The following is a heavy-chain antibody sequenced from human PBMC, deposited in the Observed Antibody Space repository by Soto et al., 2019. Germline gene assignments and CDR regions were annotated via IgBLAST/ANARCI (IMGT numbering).Heavy chain of an antibody. Sequence: LRLSCAASGFTFSDNYISWIRQAPWKVLEWVSYISSSGSIIYYADSVKGRFTISRDNAKNSLYLQMNSLRAEDTAVYYCARDLGYYESDGYFDYWGQGALVTVSS. CDR1: GFTFSDNY. V-gene: IGHV3-11*01. D-gene: IGHD3-22*01. CDR3: ARDLGYYESDGYFDY. J-gene: IGHJ4*02. CDR2: ISSSGSII.